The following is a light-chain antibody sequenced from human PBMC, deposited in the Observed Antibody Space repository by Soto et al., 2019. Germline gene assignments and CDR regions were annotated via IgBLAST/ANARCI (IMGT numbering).Light chain of an antibody. J-gene: IGLJ1*01. CDR2: EVT. Sequence: QSALTQPPSASGSPGQSVTISCTGTSSDVGGYDYVSWYQQHPGKAPKLMIYEVTIRPSGVSDRFSGSKSGNTASLTVSGLQAEDEADYYCSSYTGGNPPDVFGTGTKLTVL. CDR1: SSDVGGYDY. V-gene: IGLV2-8*01. CDR3: SSYTGGNPPDV.